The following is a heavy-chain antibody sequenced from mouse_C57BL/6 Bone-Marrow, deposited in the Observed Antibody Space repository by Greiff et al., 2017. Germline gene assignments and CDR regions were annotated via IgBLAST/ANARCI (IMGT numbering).Heavy chain of an antibody. J-gene: IGHJ4*01. Sequence: VQLQQSGPELVKPGASVKIPCKASGYTFTDYNMDWVKQSHGKSLEWIGDINPNNGGTIYNQKFKGKATLTVDKSSSTAYMELRSLTSEDTAVYYCARYCSRGYYAMDYWGQGNSVTVSS. V-gene: IGHV1-18*01. CDR3: ARYCSRGYYAMDY. CDR2: INPNNGGT. CDR1: GYTFTDYN.